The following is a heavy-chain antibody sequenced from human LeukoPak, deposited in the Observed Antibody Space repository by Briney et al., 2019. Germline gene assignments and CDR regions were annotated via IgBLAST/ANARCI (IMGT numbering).Heavy chain of an antibody. V-gene: IGHV3-30*02. Sequence: AGGSLRLSCAASGFTFSSYGMHWVRQAPGKGLEWVAFIRYDGSNKYYADSVKGRFTISRDNSKNTLYLQMNSLRAEDTAVYYCARWDDTFRGVINYWGQGTLVTVSS. J-gene: IGHJ4*02. CDR2: IRYDGSNK. CDR3: ARWDDTFRGVINY. D-gene: IGHD3-10*01. CDR1: GFTFSSYG.